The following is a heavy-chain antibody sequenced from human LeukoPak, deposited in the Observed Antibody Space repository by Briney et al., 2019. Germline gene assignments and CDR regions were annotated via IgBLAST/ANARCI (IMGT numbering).Heavy chain of an antibody. CDR1: GFTFSSSA. J-gene: IGHJ4*02. Sequence: PGGSLRLSCAASGFTFSSSAMHWVRQASGKGLEWVCLIRSKANSYETAYDASVKGRLTISRDDSKNTAYLQMNSLKTEDTAVYYCTIVGATTYYWGQGPLVTVSS. CDR3: TIVGATTYY. V-gene: IGHV3-73*01. D-gene: IGHD1-26*01. CDR2: IRSKANSYET.